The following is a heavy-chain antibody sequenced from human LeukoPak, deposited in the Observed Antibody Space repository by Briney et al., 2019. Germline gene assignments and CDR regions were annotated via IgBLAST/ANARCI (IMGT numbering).Heavy chain of an antibody. Sequence: GESLKISCKGSGYSFTSYWIGWVRQMPGKGLEGMGIIYPGESDTRYSPSLQGQVNISADKSISTAYLQWSSLKASDTAMYYCARRVSYDSSGYEPDYWGQGTLVTVSS. CDR2: IYPGESDT. V-gene: IGHV5-51*01. J-gene: IGHJ4*02. CDR3: ARRVSYDSSGYEPDY. CDR1: GYSFTSYW. D-gene: IGHD3-22*01.